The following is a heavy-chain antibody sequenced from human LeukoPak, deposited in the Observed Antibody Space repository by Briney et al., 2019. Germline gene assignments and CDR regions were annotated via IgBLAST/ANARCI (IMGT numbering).Heavy chain of an antibody. Sequence: PSETLSLTCAVYDGSFSGYYWSWIRQPPGKGLEWIGEINHSGSTNYNPSLKSRVTISVDTSKNQFSLKLSSVTAADTAVYYCARVFEGMATEFYAFDIWGQGTMVTVSS. V-gene: IGHV4-34*01. D-gene: IGHD5-24*01. CDR2: INHSGST. CDR1: DGSFSGYY. J-gene: IGHJ3*02. CDR3: ARVFEGMATEFYAFDI.